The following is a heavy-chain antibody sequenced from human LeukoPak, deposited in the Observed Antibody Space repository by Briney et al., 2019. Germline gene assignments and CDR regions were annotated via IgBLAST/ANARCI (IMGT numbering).Heavy chain of an antibody. CDR2: IIPIFGTA. CDR1: GGTFSSYA. J-gene: IGHJ6*02. V-gene: IGHV1-69*01. D-gene: IGHD6-13*01. CDR3: ARVATAGTGVTYYYYGMDV. Sequence: ASVNVSCKASGGTFSSYAISWVRQAPGQGLEWMGGIIPIFGTANYAQKLQGRVTITADESTSTAYMELSSLRSEDTAVYYCARVATAGTGVTYYYYGMDVWGQGTTVTVSS.